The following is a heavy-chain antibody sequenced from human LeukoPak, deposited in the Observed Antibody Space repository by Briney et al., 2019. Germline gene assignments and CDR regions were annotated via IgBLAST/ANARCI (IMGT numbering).Heavy chain of an antibody. CDR1: GFTFSSFG. CDR3: TTDPGEPVYYFDY. CDR2: IRNDGTYK. J-gene: IGHJ4*02. D-gene: IGHD1-14*01. Sequence: PGGSLRLSCTVSGFTFSSFGMHWVRQAPGKWLEWVASIRNDGTYKHYADSVTGRFTISRDNSKITLFLQMNSLKTEDTAVYYCTTDPGEPVYYFDYWGQGTLVTVSS. V-gene: IGHV3-30*02.